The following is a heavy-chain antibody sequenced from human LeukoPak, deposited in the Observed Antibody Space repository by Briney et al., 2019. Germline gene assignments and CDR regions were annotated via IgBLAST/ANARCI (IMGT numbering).Heavy chain of an antibody. CDR1: GFTFSNYG. V-gene: IGHV3-30*02. CDR3: AKKDTAMAYDPFDI. CDR2: IRYDGSNK. D-gene: IGHD5-18*01. Sequence: GGSLRRSCEASGFTFSNYGMHWVRQAPGKGLEWVAYIRYDGSNKFYADSVKGRFTSSRDHSKNTPYLQMNSLRADDTAVYYCAKKDTAMAYDPFDIWGQGTMVTVSS. J-gene: IGHJ3*02.